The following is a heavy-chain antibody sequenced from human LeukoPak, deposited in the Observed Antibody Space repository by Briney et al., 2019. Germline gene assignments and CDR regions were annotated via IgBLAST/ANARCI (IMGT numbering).Heavy chain of an antibody. V-gene: IGHV4-39*01. CDR1: GGSISSSSYY. D-gene: IGHD4-11*01. CDR3: ARLSYRRFDY. CDR2: IYYSGST. Sequence: SETLSLTCTVSGGSISSSSYYWGWIRQPPGKGLEWIGSIYYSGSTYYNPSLKSRVTISVDTSKNQFSLSLNSVTAADTAVYYCARLSYRRFDYWGQGNLVTVSS. J-gene: IGHJ4*02.